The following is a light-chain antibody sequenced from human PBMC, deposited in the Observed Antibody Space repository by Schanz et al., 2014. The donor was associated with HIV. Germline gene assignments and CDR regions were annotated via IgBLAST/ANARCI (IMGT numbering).Light chain of an antibody. CDR2: EVS. V-gene: IGLV2-14*03. J-gene: IGLJ1*01. CDR1: GSDIGGYNY. CDR3: SSLSTSGAPV. Sequence: QSALTQPPSASGSPGQSVTISCTGTGSDIGGYNYVSWYQQHPGKAPKLMIYEVSNRPSGVSNRFSGSKSGNTASLTISGLQAEDEADYYCSSLSTSGAPVFGTGTKVTVL.